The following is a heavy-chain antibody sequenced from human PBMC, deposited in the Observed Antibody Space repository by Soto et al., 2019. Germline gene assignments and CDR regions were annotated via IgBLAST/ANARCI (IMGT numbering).Heavy chain of an antibody. V-gene: IGHV1-69*13. Sequence: GASVKVSCKASGGTFSSYAISWVRQAPGLGLEWMGGIIPIFGTANYAQKFRGRVTITADESTSTAYMELSSLRSEDTAVYYCARDIWNPRHYYYGMDVWGQGTTVTVSS. D-gene: IGHD1-1*01. CDR1: GGTFSSYA. CDR3: ARDIWNPRHYYYGMDV. J-gene: IGHJ6*02. CDR2: IIPIFGTA.